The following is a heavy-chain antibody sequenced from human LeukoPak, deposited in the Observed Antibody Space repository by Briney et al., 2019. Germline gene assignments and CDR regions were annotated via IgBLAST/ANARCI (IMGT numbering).Heavy chain of an antibody. V-gene: IGHV3-23*01. CDR1: GFTFSSYV. CDR3: ASPNPIGDLSWLDY. J-gene: IGHJ4*02. D-gene: IGHD3-10*01. CDR2: ISGSGGST. Sequence: PGGSLRLSCAASGFTFSSYVMTWVRQAPGKGLEWVSAISGSGGSTYYADSVKGRFTISRDNSKNTLYLQMNSLRVEDTAVYYCASPNPIGDLSWLDYWGQGALVTVSS.